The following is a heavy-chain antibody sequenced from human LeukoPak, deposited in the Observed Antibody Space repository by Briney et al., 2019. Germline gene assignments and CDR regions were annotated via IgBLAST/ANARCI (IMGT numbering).Heavy chain of an antibody. CDR2: VDPGDGET. V-gene: IGHV1-69-2*01. J-gene: IGHJ4*02. D-gene: IGHD3-10*01. CDR3: ATVPSGH. CDR1: GYPFTDHY. Sequence: ASVKVSCKASGYPFTDHYMHWVQQAPGKGLEWMGRVDPGDGETSYAEKFQGRVTITADTSSDTAYMKLSSLRSEDTAVYFCATVPSGHWGQGTLLTVSS.